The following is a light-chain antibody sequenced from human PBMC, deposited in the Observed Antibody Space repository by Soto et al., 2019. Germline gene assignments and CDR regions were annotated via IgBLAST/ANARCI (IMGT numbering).Light chain of an antibody. CDR2: SNN. CDR1: SSNIGSNT. V-gene: IGLV1-44*01. Sequence: QSVPTQPPSASGTPGQRVTISCSGSSSNIGSNTVNWYQQLPGTAPKLLIYSNNQRPSGVPDRFSGSKSGTSASLAISGLQSEDEADYYCAAWDDSLNGVFGGGTQLTVL. J-gene: IGLJ2*01. CDR3: AAWDDSLNGV.